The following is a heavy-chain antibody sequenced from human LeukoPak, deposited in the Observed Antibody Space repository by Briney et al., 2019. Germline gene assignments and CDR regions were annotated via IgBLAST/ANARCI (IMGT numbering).Heavy chain of an antibody. CDR1: GFTFSFYA. CDR2: ISYDGSNK. V-gene: IGHV3-30*04. Sequence: GGSLRLSCAASGFTFSFYAMHWVRQAPDKGLEWVALISYDGSNKYYADSVKGRFTISRDNSKNTLYLQMNSLRAEVTAVYYCARDPNCSSTSCYADYYYGMDVWGKGTTVIVSS. D-gene: IGHD2-2*01. J-gene: IGHJ6*04. CDR3: ARDPNCSSTSCYADYYYGMDV.